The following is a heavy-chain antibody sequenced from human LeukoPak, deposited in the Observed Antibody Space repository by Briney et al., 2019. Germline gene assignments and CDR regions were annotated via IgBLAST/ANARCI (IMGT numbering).Heavy chain of an antibody. D-gene: IGHD2-15*01. Sequence: SETLSLTCTVSGGSLSSYYWSWIRQPPGKGLEWIGYIYYSGSTNYNPSLTSRVTISVDTSKNQFSLKLSSVTAADTAVYYCAAHRAADIWRDLGYFDYWGQGTLVTVSS. CDR1: GGSLSSYY. CDR3: AAHRAADIWRDLGYFDY. CDR2: IYYSGST. V-gene: IGHV4-59*01. J-gene: IGHJ4*02.